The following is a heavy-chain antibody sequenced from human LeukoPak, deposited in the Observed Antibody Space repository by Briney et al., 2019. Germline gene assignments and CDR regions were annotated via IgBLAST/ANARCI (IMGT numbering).Heavy chain of an antibody. V-gene: IGHV4-39*01. CDR2: IYYSGST. CDR3: ASVDCISTSCYFDY. CDR1: GGSISSSSYY. Sequence: SETLSLTCTVSGGSISSSSYYWGWIRQPPGKGLEWIGSIYYSGSTYYNPSLKSRVTISVDTSKNQFSLKLSSVTAAHTAVYYCASVDCISTSCYFDYWGQGTLVTVSS. J-gene: IGHJ4*02. D-gene: IGHD2-2*01.